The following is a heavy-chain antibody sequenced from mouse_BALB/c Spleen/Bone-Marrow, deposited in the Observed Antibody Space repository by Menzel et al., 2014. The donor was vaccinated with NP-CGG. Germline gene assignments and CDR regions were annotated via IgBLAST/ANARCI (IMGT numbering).Heavy chain of an antibody. Sequence: EVQLQQSGPELVKPGSSVKMSCKTSGYSFTDYTIHWVKQSHGKSLEWIGGFNPNNGGTNYNQKFKDKATLTVDKSSRTAYMEFRSLTFEDSAVYYCARAGWYDYWGQGTTLTVSS. V-gene: IGHV1-22*01. CDR1: GYSFTDYT. CDR3: ARAGWYDY. CDR2: FNPNNGGT. D-gene: IGHD1-1*02. J-gene: IGHJ2*01.